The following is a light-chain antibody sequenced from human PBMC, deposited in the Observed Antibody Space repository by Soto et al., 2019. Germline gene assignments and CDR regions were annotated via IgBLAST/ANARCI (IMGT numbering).Light chain of an antibody. CDR1: QSISSW. Sequence: DIQMTQSPSTLSASVGDRVTITCRASQSISSWLAWYQQKPGKAPKLLIYKASSLQSRVPSRFSGSGSGTEFTLTISSLQPDDFATYYCHQYKTYWTFGHGTKVEMK. CDR3: HQYKTYWT. CDR2: KAS. J-gene: IGKJ1*01. V-gene: IGKV1-5*03.